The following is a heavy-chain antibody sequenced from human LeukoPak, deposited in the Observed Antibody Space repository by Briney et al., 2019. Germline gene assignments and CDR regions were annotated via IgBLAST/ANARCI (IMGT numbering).Heavy chain of an antibody. V-gene: IGHV1-69*01. CDR3: ASGYYDSSGASFDY. Sequence: SVKVSCKASGGTFSSYAISWVRQAPGQGLEWMGGIIPIFGTANYAQKFQGRVTITADESTSTAYMELSSLRSEDTAVYYCASGYYDSSGASFDYWGQGTLVTVSS. CDR2: IIPIFGTA. D-gene: IGHD3-22*01. J-gene: IGHJ4*02. CDR1: GGTFSSYA.